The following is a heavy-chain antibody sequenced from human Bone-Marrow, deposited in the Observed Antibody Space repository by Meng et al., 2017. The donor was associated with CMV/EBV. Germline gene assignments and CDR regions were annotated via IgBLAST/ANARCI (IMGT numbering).Heavy chain of an antibody. CDR3: ARVFWSSRDFLEWFLAGMDV. CDR2: IRYDGSNK. Sequence: GGSLRLSCAASGFTFSSYGMHWVRQAPGKGLEWVAFIRYDGSNKYYADSVKGRFTISRDNSKNTLYLQMNSLRAEDTAVYYCARVFWSSRDFLEWFLAGMDVWGQGTTVNVAS. J-gene: IGHJ6*02. V-gene: IGHV3-30*02. D-gene: IGHD3-3*01. CDR1: GFTFSSYG.